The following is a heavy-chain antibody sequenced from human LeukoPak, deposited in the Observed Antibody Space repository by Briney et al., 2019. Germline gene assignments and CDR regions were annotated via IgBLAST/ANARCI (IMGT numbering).Heavy chain of an antibody. V-gene: IGHV1-2*06. CDR3: ARGPYDYVWGNYRYTAASFDY. J-gene: IGHJ4*02. CDR1: GYTFTAYD. Sequence: GASVKVSCNASGYTFTAYDMHWVRQAPGQGLEWMGRINPNRGGTTYAQHFQGRVTMTRDTSISTAYLELSSLRSDDTAMYYCARGPYDYVWGNYRYTAASFDYWGQGTLVTVSS. D-gene: IGHD3-16*02. CDR2: INPNRGGT.